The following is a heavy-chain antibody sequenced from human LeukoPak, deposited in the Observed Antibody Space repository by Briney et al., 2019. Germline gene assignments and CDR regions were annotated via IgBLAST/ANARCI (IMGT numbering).Heavy chain of an antibody. CDR2: IYYSGST. CDR1: GGSISSSSYY. J-gene: IGHJ4*02. V-gene: IGHV4-39*07. CDR3: AREYGSGSYQYYFDY. Sequence: SETLSLTCTVSGGSISSSSYYWGWIRQPPGKGLEWIGSIYYSGSTYYNPSLKSRVTISVDTSKNQFSLKLSSVTAADTAVYYCAREYGSGSYQYYFDYWGQGTLVTVSS. D-gene: IGHD3-10*01.